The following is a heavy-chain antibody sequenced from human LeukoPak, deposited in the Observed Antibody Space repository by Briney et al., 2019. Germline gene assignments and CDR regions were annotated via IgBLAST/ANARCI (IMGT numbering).Heavy chain of an antibody. D-gene: IGHD4-17*01. Sequence: ASVKVSCKASGYTFTGYYMHWVRQAPGQGLEWMGWINPNSGGTNYEQKFQGRVTMTRDTSISTAYMELSRLRSDDTAVYYCARDRVRTTALIDYWGQGTLVTVX. CDR1: GYTFTGYY. V-gene: IGHV1-2*02. J-gene: IGHJ4*02. CDR2: INPNSGGT. CDR3: ARDRVRTTALIDY.